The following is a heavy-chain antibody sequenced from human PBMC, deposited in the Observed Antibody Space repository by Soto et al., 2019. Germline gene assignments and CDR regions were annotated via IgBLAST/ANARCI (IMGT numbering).Heavy chain of an antibody. CDR1: GFSLSTSGVG. Sequence: QITVKESGPTLVKPTQNLTLTCTFSGFSLSTSGVGVGWIRQPPGKALEWLALTYWDDDKRYSPSLKSRLTITQDPSKKQVVLTMTTMDPVDTATYYCAHRQRTVYFDYWGQGTLVTVSS. CDR2: TYWDDDK. D-gene: IGHD4-17*01. J-gene: IGHJ4*02. CDR3: AHRQRTVYFDY. V-gene: IGHV2-5*02.